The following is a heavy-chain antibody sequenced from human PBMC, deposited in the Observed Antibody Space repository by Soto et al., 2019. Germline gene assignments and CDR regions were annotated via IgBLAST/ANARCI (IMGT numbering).Heavy chain of an antibody. Sequence: GGSLRLSCAASGFTFSSYSMNWVRQAPGKGLEWVSSISSSSSYIYYADSVKGRFTISRDNAKNSLYLQMNSLRAEDTAVYYCARDQSIGCSGGSCYSEYYYYYGMDVWGQGTTVTVSS. CDR2: ISSSSSYI. CDR1: GFTFSSYS. V-gene: IGHV3-21*01. D-gene: IGHD2-15*01. J-gene: IGHJ6*02. CDR3: ARDQSIGCSGGSCYSEYYYYYGMDV.